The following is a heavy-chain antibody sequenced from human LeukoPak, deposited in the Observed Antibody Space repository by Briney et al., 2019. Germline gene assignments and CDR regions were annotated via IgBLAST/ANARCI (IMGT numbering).Heavy chain of an antibody. CDR2: IYYSGST. Sequence: PSETLSLTCTVSGGSISRYYWSWIRQPPGKGLEWIGYIYYSGSTNYNPSLKSRVTISADTSKNQFSLKLSSVTAADTAVYYCARRAYGDSPNDYWGQGTLVTVSS. CDR3: ARRAYGDSPNDY. CDR1: GGSISRYY. J-gene: IGHJ4*02. D-gene: IGHD4-17*01. V-gene: IGHV4-59*08.